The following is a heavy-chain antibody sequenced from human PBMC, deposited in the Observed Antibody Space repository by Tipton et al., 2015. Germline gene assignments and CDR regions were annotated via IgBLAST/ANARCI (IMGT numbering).Heavy chain of an antibody. CDR3: ARDLSGVGENGFYYYGMDV. Sequence: VQLVQSGGGLIQPGGSLRLSCAASGLSVSRNYMTWVRQAPGKGLEWVSIIYSGGRTYYSDSVECRFTISRDISKNTLYLQMNSLRVEDTAIYYCARDLSGVGENGFYYYGMDVWGQGTTVTVSS. V-gene: IGHV3-53*01. CDR1: GLSVSRNY. D-gene: IGHD4-17*01. CDR2: IYSGGRT. J-gene: IGHJ6*02.